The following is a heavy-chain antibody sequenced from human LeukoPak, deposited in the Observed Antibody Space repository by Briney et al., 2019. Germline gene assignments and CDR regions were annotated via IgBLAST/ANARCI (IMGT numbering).Heavy chain of an antibody. CDR2: IYYSGST. D-gene: IGHD3-22*01. V-gene: IGHV4-59*01. Sequence: SETLSLTCTVSGGSISSYYWSWIRQPPGKGLEWIGYIYYSGSTNYNPSLKSRVTISVDTSKNQFSLKLSSVTAADTAVYYCAREVTMKAYFDIWGQGTMVTVSS. CDR3: AREVTMKAYFDI. J-gene: IGHJ3*02. CDR1: GGSISSYY.